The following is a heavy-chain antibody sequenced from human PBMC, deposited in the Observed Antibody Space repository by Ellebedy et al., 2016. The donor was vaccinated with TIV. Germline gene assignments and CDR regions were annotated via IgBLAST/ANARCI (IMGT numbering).Heavy chain of an antibody. V-gene: IGHV3-30*02. CDR3: AKDIRQWVVKWSFDP. CDR1: GFTFSTYG. D-gene: IGHD6-19*01. CDR2: IRYDGNIK. J-gene: IGHJ5*02. Sequence: GESLKISCAASGFTFSTYGIHWVRQAPGKGLEWVAFIRYDGNIKYYADSVKGRFTISRDNSKNTVYLQMNRLRAEDTAVYYCAKDIRQWVVKWSFDPWGQGTLVTVSP.